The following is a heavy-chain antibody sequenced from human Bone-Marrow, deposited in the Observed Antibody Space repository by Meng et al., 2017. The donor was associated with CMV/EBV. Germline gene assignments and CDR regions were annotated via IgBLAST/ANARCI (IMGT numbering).Heavy chain of an antibody. V-gene: IGHV3-21*04. CDR3: AKLDSITMIVGVHY. CDR1: GFTFSSYS. Sequence: EVQLVESGGGLVKPGGSLRLSCAASGFTFSSYSMNWVRQAPGKGLEWVSSISSSSSYIYYADSVKGRFTISRDNAKNTLYLQMNSLRAEDTAVYYCAKLDSITMIVGVHYWGQGTLGTVVS. J-gene: IGHJ4*02. D-gene: IGHD3-22*01. CDR2: ISSSSSYI.